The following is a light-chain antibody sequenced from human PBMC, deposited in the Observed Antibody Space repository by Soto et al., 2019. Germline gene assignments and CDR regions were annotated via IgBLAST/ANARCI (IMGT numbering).Light chain of an antibody. CDR1: QSVSSN. V-gene: IGKV3-11*01. J-gene: IGKJ5*01. CDR2: DVF. CDR3: QQRSNWPPEIT. Sequence: EIVMTQSPATLSVSPGERATLSCRAIQSVSSNLAWYQQKPGQAPRLLIYDVFNRATGIPARFSGSGSGTDFTLTISSLEPEDFAVYYCQQRSNWPPEITFGQGTRLEIK.